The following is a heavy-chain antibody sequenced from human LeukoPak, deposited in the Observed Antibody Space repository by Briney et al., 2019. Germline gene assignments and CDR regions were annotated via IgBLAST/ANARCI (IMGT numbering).Heavy chain of an antibody. CDR1: GGSISSYY. Sequence: SETLSLTCTVSGGSISSYYWSWIRQTPGKGLEWIAYIYYSGSTDYNPSLKSRVTISVDTSKNQFSLKLTSVTAADTAVYYCARVVTTGSYFDYWGQGTLVTVSS. CDR2: IYYSGST. V-gene: IGHV4-59*01. J-gene: IGHJ4*02. CDR3: ARVVTTGSYFDY. D-gene: IGHD4-17*01.